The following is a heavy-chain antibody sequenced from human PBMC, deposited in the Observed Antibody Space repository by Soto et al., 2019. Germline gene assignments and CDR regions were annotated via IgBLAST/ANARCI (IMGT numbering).Heavy chain of an antibody. J-gene: IGHJ3*02. Sequence: GGSLRFSCAASGFTFSDHYMDWVRQAPGKGLEWVGRTRNKANSYTTEYAASVKGRFTISRDDSKNSLYLQMNSLKTEDTAVYYCARDRAGAFDIWGQGTMVTVSS. V-gene: IGHV3-72*01. D-gene: IGHD6-13*01. CDR2: TRNKANSYTT. CDR1: GFTFSDHY. CDR3: ARDRAGAFDI.